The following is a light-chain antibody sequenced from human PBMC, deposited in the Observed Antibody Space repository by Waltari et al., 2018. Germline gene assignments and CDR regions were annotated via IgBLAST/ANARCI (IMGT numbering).Light chain of an antibody. V-gene: IGLV4-69*01. CDR3: QTGGHGTWV. Sequence: QLLLTQSPSASASLGASVKLPCHLSSGHRSHIIASLHPQPEKGPRSLMKVNSDGSHSKGDEIPDRFSGSSSGAERYLTISTVQSEDEADYYCQTGGHGTWVFGGGTKLTVL. CDR2: VNSDGSH. J-gene: IGLJ3*02. CDR1: SGHRSHI.